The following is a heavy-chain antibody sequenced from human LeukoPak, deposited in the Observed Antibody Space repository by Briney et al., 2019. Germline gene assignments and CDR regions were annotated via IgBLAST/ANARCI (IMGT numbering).Heavy chain of an antibody. CDR3: ARDAAAAGPFDY. J-gene: IGHJ4*02. Sequence: ASVKVSCKASGYTFTSYDINWVRQATGQGLEWMGWMNPNSGNTGYAQKLQGRVTMTTDTSTSTAYMELRSLRSDDTAVYYCARDAAAAGPFDYWGQGTLVTVSS. V-gene: IGHV1-8*01. D-gene: IGHD6-13*01. CDR2: MNPNSGNT. CDR1: GYTFTSYD.